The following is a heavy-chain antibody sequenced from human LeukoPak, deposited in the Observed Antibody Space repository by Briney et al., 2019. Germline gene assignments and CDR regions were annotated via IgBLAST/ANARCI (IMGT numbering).Heavy chain of an antibody. CDR1: GYTFTTYY. J-gene: IGHJ4*02. D-gene: IGHD6-19*01. CDR3: ARDPVAGTNVY. CDR2: INPSGGTT. V-gene: IGHV1-46*01. Sequence: GASVKVSCKTSGYTFTTYYMHWVRQAPGQGLEWMGIINPSGGTTNYAQKFQGRVTMTRDTSTTTLYMELSSLRSEDTAVYYCARDPVAGTNVYWGQGTLVTVSS.